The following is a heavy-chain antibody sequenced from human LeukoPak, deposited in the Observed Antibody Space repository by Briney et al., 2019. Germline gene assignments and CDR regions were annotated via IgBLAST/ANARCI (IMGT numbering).Heavy chain of an antibody. CDR2: IRSKAYGGTT. J-gene: IGHJ4*02. D-gene: IGHD3-22*01. CDR1: GFTFSSYW. Sequence: GGSLRLSCAASGFTFSSYWMSWFRQAPGKGLEWVGFIRSKAYGGTTEYAASVKGRFTISRDDSKSIAYLQMNSLKTEDTAVYYCTKSYYYDSSGYYIIFDYWGQGTLVTVSS. CDR3: TKSYYYDSSGYYIIFDY. V-gene: IGHV3-49*03.